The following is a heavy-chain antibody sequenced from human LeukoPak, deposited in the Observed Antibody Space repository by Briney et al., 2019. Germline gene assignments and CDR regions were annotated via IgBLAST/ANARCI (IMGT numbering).Heavy chain of an antibody. D-gene: IGHD3-10*01. V-gene: IGHV4-59*08. Sequence: SETLSLTCTVSSGSISSYYWSWIRQPPGKGLEWIGYIYYSGSTHYNPSLKSRVTISVDTSKNQFSLKLTSVTAADTAVYYCARLRIGVTYYYYAMDVWGQGTTVTVSS. CDR3: ARLRIGVTYYYYAMDV. CDR2: IYYSGST. CDR1: SGSISSYY. J-gene: IGHJ6*02.